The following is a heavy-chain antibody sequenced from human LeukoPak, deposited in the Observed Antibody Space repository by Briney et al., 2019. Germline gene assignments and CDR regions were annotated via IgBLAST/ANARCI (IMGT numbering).Heavy chain of an antibody. Sequence: ASVKVSCKASGYTFTGYYMHWVRQAPGQGPEWMGWINPNSGGTNYAQKFQGRVTMTRDTSISTAYMELSRLRSDDTAVYYCARDYSGSYGIDYWGQGTLVTVSS. CDR3: ARDYSGSYGIDY. CDR1: GYTFTGYY. D-gene: IGHD1-26*01. V-gene: IGHV1-2*02. J-gene: IGHJ4*02. CDR2: INPNSGGT.